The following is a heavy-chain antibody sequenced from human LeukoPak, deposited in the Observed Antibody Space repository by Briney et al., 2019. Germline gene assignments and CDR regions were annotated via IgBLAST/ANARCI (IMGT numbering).Heavy chain of an antibody. Sequence: ASVKVSCKASGYTFTSYGTSWVRQAPGQGLEWMGWISAYNGNTNYAQKFQGRVTMTTDTSTSTAYMDLRSLRSDDTAVYYCARDLDQYSGRFGGFGHDFWGQGTLVTVSS. V-gene: IGHV1-18*01. CDR1: GYTFTSYG. J-gene: IGHJ4*02. CDR3: ARDLDQYSGRFGGFGHDF. D-gene: IGHD1-26*01. CDR2: ISAYNGNT.